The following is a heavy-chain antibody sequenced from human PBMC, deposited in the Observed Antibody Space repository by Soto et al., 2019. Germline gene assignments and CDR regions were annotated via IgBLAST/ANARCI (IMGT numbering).Heavy chain of an antibody. D-gene: IGHD2-15*01. CDR3: ARGIYCSGGSCPTIDY. CDR1: GFTFSDYY. V-gene: IGHV3-11*01. J-gene: IGHJ4*02. CDR2: ISGSGSTE. Sequence: GGSLRLSCAASGFTFSDYYMSWIRQAPGKGLEWVVFISGSGSTEYYADSVKGRFTISRDNAKNSLYLQMNSLRAEDTAVYYCARGIYCSGGSCPTIDYWGQGTLVTVSS.